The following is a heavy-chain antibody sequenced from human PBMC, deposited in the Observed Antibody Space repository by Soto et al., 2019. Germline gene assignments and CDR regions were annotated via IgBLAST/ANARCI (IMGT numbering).Heavy chain of an antibody. CDR1: GGTFDDFI. CDR3: ARHGTDSRSLSQDSGIDV. Sequence: QVQLVQSGAEVKEPGSSVKVSCKASGGTFDDFIMNWVRQTPGQGLEWMGGIVPMFGTATYAEKFKGRVTISATGSTSTAYMELTSLRSEDTAVDYCARHGTDSRSLSQDSGIDVWGQGPMVTVS. V-gene: IGHV1-69*01. J-gene: IGHJ6*01. D-gene: IGHD6-13*01. CDR2: IVPMFGTA.